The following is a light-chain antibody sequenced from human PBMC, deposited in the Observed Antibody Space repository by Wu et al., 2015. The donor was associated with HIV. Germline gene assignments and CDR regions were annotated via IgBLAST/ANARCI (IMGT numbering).Light chain of an antibody. CDR2: GAS. V-gene: IGKV3-20*01. J-gene: IGKJ5*01. CDR3: QQYDTSPIT. Sequence: EIVLTQSPGTLSLSPGERVTLSCRASQNIYNNYFAWYQQKPGQAPRLLIHGASIRATGIPDRFSGSGSGTDFTLTISRLEPEDFAVYYCQQYDTSPITFGQGTRLEIK. CDR1: QNIYNNY.